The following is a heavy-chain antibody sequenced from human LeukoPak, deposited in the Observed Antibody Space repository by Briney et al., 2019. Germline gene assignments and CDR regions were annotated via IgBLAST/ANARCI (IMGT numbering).Heavy chain of an antibody. CDR2: IYNDGST. CDR1: GFSVSTDH. CDR3: ATLTDTNWFDP. J-gene: IGHJ5*02. V-gene: IGHV3-53*01. Sequence: GGSLRLSCAASGFSVSTDHMSWVRQAPGKGLEWVSVIYNDGSTYYADTVKGRFTISRDNAKNSLYLQMNSLRADDTAVYYCATLTDTNWFDPWGQGTLVTVSS.